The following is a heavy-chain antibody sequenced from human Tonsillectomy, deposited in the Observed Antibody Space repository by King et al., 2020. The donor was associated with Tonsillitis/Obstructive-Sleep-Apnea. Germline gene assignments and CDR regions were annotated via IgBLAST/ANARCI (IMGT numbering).Heavy chain of an antibody. CDR2: IYYSGST. J-gene: IGHJ5*02. Sequence: VQLQESGPGLVKPSETLSLTCTVSGGSISSYYWSWIRQPPGKGLEWIGYIYYSGSTNYNPSPKSRVTISVDTSKNQFSLKLSSVTAADTAVYYCARDRIDGWFDPWGQGTLVTVSS. CDR1: GGSISSYY. CDR3: ARDRIDGWFDP. D-gene: IGHD2-15*01. V-gene: IGHV4-59*01.